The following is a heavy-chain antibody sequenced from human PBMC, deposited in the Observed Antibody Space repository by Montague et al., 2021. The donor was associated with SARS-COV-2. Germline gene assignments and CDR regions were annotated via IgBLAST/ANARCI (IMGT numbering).Heavy chain of an antibody. D-gene: IGHD1-1*01. Sequence: SETLSLTCTVSGDSISSSSYYWGWIRQPPGKGLEWIGSVHYNGRTYYXPSLKSRVTIYVDTSKNQIPLRLSSVTAADTAVYYSTRHVHMTWPEPSPGFDYWGQGTLVTVSS. CDR2: VHYNGRT. CDR1: GDSISSSSYY. V-gene: IGHV4-39*01. CDR3: TRHVHMTWPEPSPGFDY. J-gene: IGHJ4*02.